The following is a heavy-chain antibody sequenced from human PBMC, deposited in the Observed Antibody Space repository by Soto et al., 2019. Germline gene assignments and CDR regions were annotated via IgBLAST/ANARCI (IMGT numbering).Heavy chain of an antibody. CDR3: AKDRSSTSCYAFDY. D-gene: IGHD2-2*01. Sequence: GGSLRLSCEASVFTFSSNAMTWVRQAPGKGLEWVSAISDSGGSTYYADSVAGRFTISRDNSRHTLYLQMNSLRVEDTAVYYCAKDRSSTSCYAFDYWGQGSLVTVSS. CDR1: VFTFSSNA. J-gene: IGHJ4*02. CDR2: ISDSGGST. V-gene: IGHV3-23*01.